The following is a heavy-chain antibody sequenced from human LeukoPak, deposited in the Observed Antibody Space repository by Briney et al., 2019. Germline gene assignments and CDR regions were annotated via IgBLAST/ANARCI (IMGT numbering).Heavy chain of an antibody. V-gene: IGHV1-24*01. CDR3: ATEKLGLERRYIYYGMDV. Sequence: GASVKVSCKVSGYTLTELSMHWVRQAPGKGLEWMGGFDPEDGETIYAQKFQGRVTMTEDTSTDTAYMELSSLRSEDTAVYYCATEKLGLERRYIYYGMDVWGQGTTVTVSS. CDR1: GYTLTELS. J-gene: IGHJ6*02. CDR2: FDPEDGET. D-gene: IGHD1-1*01.